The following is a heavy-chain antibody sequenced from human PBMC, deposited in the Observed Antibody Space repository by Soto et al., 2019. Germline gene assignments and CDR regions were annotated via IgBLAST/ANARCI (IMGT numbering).Heavy chain of an antibody. V-gene: IGHV4-34*01. J-gene: IGHJ6*04. D-gene: IGHD2-2*01. CDR1: GGSFSGYY. Sequence: SETLSLTCAVYGGSFSGYYWSWIRQPPGKGLEWIGEINHSGSTNYNPSLKSRVTISVDTSKNQFSLKLSSVTAADTAVYYCARAWGGTIVVVPAADYNDTDVWGKCTMVPDSS. CDR3: ARAWGGTIVVVPAADYNDTDV. CDR2: INHSGST.